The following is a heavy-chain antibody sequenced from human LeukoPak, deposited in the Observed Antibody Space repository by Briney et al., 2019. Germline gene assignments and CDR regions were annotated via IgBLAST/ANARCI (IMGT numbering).Heavy chain of an antibody. V-gene: IGHV3-23*01. CDR3: AKDHLPGRDYYYMDV. CDR2: ITGSSGTT. J-gene: IGHJ6*03. Sequence: GSLRLSCVASGFTFSFYGMTWVRQAPGKGLEWVSGITGSSGTTYSADSVKGRFTISRDNSKNTLYLQMNSLRAEDTALYYCAKDHLPGRDYYYMDVWGKGTTVTVSS. CDR1: GFTFSFYG.